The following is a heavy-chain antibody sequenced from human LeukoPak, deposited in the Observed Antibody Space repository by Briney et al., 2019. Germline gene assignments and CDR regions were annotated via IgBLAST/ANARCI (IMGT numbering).Heavy chain of an antibody. CDR3: ARTDCSITSCYNGWGYYGMDV. V-gene: IGHV4-39*01. J-gene: IGHJ6*02. CDR2: IYYSGGT. Sequence: SETLSLTCTVSGVSISSTIYYWGWIRQSPGKGLEWIGNIYYSGGTYYNPSLKSRVTISVDTSKNQFSLKLSSVTAADTAVYYCARTDCSITSCYNGWGYYGMDVWGQGTTVTVSS. D-gene: IGHD2-2*01. CDR1: GVSISSTIYY.